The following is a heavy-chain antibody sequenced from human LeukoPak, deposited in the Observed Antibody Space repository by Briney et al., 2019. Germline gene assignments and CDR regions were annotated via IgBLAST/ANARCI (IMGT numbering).Heavy chain of an antibody. Sequence: GGSLRLSCAASGFTFSSYAMSWVRQAPGKGLEWVAVISYDGSNKYYADSVKGRFTISRDNSKNTLYFQMNSLRVEDTAVYYCARDYKWGQALDYWGQGTLVTVSS. CDR1: GFTFSSYA. D-gene: IGHD1-1*01. CDR3: ARDYKWGQALDY. V-gene: IGHV3-30-3*01. CDR2: ISYDGSNK. J-gene: IGHJ4*02.